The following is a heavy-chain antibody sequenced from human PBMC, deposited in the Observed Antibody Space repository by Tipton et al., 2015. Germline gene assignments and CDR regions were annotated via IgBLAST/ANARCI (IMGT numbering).Heavy chain of an antibody. V-gene: IGHV4-38-2*01. CDR3: ARGRGMRLLDS. Sequence: LRLSCAVSGYSISSGYHWGWIRQPPGKGLEWIASIYHSGRTHYNPSLKSRVTISVDTSKNEVSLMLNSVTAADTAVYYCARGRGMRLLDSWGQGTLVTVST. D-gene: IGHD4-11*01. J-gene: IGHJ4*02. CDR1: GYSISSGYH. CDR2: IYHSGRT.